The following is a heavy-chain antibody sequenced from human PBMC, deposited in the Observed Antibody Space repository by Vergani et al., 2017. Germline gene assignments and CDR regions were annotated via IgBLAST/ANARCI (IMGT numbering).Heavy chain of an antibody. V-gene: IGHV3-15*01. CDR2: IKSKTDGGTT. D-gene: IGHD5-12*01. CDR3: AKDSGLRGYDLREVSYMDV. CDR1: GFTFSNAW. Sequence: EVQLVVSGGGLVKPGGSLRLSCAASGFTFSNAWMSWVRQAPGKGLEWVGRIKSKTDGGTTDYAAPVKGRFTISRDDSKNTLYLQMNSLKTEDTAVYYCAKDSGLRGYDLREVSYMDVWGKGTTVTVSS. J-gene: IGHJ6*03.